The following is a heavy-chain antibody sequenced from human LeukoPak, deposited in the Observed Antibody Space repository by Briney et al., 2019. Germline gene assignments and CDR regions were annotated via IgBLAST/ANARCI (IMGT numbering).Heavy chain of an antibody. CDR2: IHTSGST. D-gene: IGHD1-26*01. CDR1: GCSVSSGHYS. V-gene: IGHV4-61*02. J-gene: IGHJ5*02. CDR3: AGSYPSGSLGP. Sequence: SETLSLICTVSGCSVSSGHYSWTWMRQPGGKGLEWIGRIHTSGSTNYNPSLKSRVTISVDTSKNQFSLQLNSVTPEDTAVYYCAGSYPSGSLGPWGQGTLVTVSS.